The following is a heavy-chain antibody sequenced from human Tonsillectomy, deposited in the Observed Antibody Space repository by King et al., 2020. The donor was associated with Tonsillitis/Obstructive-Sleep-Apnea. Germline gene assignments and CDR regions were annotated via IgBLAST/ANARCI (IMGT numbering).Heavy chain of an antibody. CDR2: IYYSGTT. CDR3: VRHSRDSSWGDYFYYMDV. D-gene: IGHD6-6*01. Sequence: QLQESGPGLVKPSETLSLTCTVSGDSISSSLYYWGWIRQPPGKGLEWIGTIYYSGTTYYNRSLKSRVTISVATSKNQFSLNLNSVTAADTAVYYCVRHSRDSSWGDYFYYMDVWGKGTMVTVSS. CDR1: GDSISSSLYY. V-gene: IGHV4-39*01. J-gene: IGHJ6*03.